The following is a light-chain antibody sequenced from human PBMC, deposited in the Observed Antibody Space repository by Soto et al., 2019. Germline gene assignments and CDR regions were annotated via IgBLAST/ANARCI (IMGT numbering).Light chain of an antibody. J-gene: IGKJ5*01. CDR1: QSVSSN. V-gene: IGKV3-15*01. Sequence: VVTPSPATLSVSPRERATLXCRPSQSVSSNLAWYQQKPGQVPRLLIYGASTRATGIPARFSGSGSGTEFTLTISSLQSEDFAVYYCQQYNNWPPITFGQGTRLEI. CDR2: GAS. CDR3: QQYNNWPPIT.